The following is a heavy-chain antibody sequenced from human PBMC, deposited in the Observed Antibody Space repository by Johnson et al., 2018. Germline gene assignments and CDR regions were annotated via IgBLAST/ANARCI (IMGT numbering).Heavy chain of an antibody. D-gene: IGHD1-7*01. V-gene: IGHV3-13*01. Sequence: EVQLVESGGDLVQPGGSLRLSCAASGFTFSSYDMHWVRQVTGKGLEWVSAIGTAGDTYYPGSVKGRFTISRENAKNALYLQMNSLSAGDTAVYYWARGGNFDPIPGPLDAFDIRGQGTMVTVSS. CDR3: ARGGNFDPIPGPLDAFDI. J-gene: IGHJ3*02. CDR1: GFTFSSYD. CDR2: IGTAGDT.